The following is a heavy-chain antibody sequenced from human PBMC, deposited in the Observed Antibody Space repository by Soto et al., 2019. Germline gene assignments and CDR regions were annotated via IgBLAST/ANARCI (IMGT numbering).Heavy chain of an antibody. V-gene: IGHV1-69*13. J-gene: IGHJ1*01. CDR2: IIPIFGTA. CDR1: GGTISSYA. CDR3: ARDPPYSSSWYSNFQH. Sequence: GASVKVSCKASGGTISSYAISWVRQAPGQGLEWMGGIIPIFGTANYAQKFQGRVTITADESTSTAYMELSSLRSEDTAVYYCARDPPYSSSWYSNFQHWGQGTLVTVSS. D-gene: IGHD6-13*01.